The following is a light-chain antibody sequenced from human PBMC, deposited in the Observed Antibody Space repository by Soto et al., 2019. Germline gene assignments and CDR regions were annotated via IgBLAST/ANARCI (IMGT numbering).Light chain of an antibody. CDR1: SSDVGGYNH. Sequence: QSALTQPRSVSGSPGQSVTISCTGTSSDVGGYNHVSWYQQHPGKAPKLMIYDVSKRLSGVPDRFSGSKSGSTASLTISGLQAEDEADYYCCSYAGSYTVVVGGGTQLTVL. CDR2: DVS. V-gene: IGLV2-11*01. CDR3: CSYAGSYTVV. J-gene: IGLJ2*01.